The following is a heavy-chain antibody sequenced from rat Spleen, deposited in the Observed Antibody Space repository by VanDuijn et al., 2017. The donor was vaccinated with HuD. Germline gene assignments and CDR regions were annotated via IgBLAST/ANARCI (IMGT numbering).Heavy chain of an antibody. D-gene: IGHD1-6*01. Sequence: EVQLVESGGGVVQPGRAPQLSCAASGFPFSSHNMAWGRPAPKKGLDWVAYINTGGGNPYYRDYVRGRFTISRNNAKSTLYLQMDRLKSEDTATYYCATDQGGYTTDFWFAYWGQGTLVTVSS. J-gene: IGHJ3*01. V-gene: IGHV5-27*01. CDR1: GFPFSSHN. CDR2: INTGGGNP. CDR3: ATDQGGYTTDFWFAY.